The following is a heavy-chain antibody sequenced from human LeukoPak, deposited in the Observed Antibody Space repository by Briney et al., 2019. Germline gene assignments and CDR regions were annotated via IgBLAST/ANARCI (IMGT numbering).Heavy chain of an antibody. CDR3: ARCAFSTSCPGDY. CDR1: GFTFSSYG. V-gene: IGHV3-33*01. CDR2: IWYDGSNK. Sequence: PGGSLRLSCAASGFTFSSYGMHWVRQAPGKGLEWVAVIWYDGSNKYYADSVKGRFTISRDNSKNTLYLQMNSLRAEDTAVYYCARCAFSTSCPGDYWGQGTLVTVSS. D-gene: IGHD2-2*01. J-gene: IGHJ4*02.